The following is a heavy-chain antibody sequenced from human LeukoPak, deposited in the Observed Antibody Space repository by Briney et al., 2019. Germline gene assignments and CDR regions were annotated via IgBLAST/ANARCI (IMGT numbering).Heavy chain of an antibody. J-gene: IGHJ4*02. V-gene: IGHV3-11*04. CDR1: GFTFSGYF. D-gene: IGHD4-23*01. CDR3: ARDATEVTRLDS. CDR2: ISSSGNII. Sequence: PGGSLRLSCAASGFTFSGYFMSWIRQAPGKGLEWVSYISSSGNIIYYADSMKGRFTISRDNAKNSLYLQMNSLRAEDTAVYYCARDATEVTRLDSWGQGTLVTVSS.